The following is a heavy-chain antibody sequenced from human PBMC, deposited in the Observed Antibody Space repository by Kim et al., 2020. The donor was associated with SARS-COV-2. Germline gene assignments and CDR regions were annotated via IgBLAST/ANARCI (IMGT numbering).Heavy chain of an antibody. J-gene: IGHJ4*02. V-gene: IGHV4-39*01. CDR3: ARSSIAARRAYYFDY. D-gene: IGHD6-6*01. Sequence: SETLSLTCTVSGGSISSSSYYWGWIRQPPGKGLEWIGSIYYSGSTYYNPSLKSRVTISVDTSKNQFSLKLSSVTAADTAVYYCARSSIAARRAYYFDYWGQGTLVTVSS. CDR2: IYYSGST. CDR1: GGSISSSSYY.